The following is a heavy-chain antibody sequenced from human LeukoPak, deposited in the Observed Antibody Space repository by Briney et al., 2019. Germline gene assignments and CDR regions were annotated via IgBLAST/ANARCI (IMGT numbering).Heavy chain of an antibody. D-gene: IGHD6-19*01. CDR2: IYYSGST. CDR3: ARRGRWYSSGWSGENWFDP. Sequence: SETLSLTCTVSGGSISSSSYYWGWIRQPPGKGLEWIGSIYYSGSTYYNPSLKSRVTISVDTSKNQFSLKLSSVTAADTAVYYCARRGRWYSSGWSGENWFDPWGQGTLVTVSS. J-gene: IGHJ5*02. V-gene: IGHV4-39*01. CDR1: GGSISSSSYY.